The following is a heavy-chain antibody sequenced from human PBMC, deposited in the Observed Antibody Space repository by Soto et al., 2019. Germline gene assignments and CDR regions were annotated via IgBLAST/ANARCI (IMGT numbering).Heavy chain of an antibody. V-gene: IGHV3-23*01. CDR1: GFTCNPEA. CDR3: AKGYNNYFFDY. CDR2: ITAGGGGT. J-gene: IGHJ4*02. D-gene: IGHD4-4*01. Sequence: GGSLRLSCAASGFTCNPEAMTWVRQAPGKGLEWVSSITAGGGGTYYADSVKGLFTISRDNSKNALSLQMNSPRADDTAVYFCAKGYNNYFFDYWGQGTLVTVSS.